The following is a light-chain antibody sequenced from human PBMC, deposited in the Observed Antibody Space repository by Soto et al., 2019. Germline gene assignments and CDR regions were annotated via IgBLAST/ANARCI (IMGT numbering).Light chain of an antibody. CDR1: QSISSY. J-gene: IGKJ4*01. CDR3: QKYNSAPLT. V-gene: IGKV1-39*01. CDR2: AAS. Sequence: DIQMTQSPSSLSASVGDRVTITCRASQSISSYLNWYQQKPGKAPKLLIYAASSLQSGVPSRFSGSGSGTDFTLTISRLEPEDFAAYYCQKYNSAPLTFGGGTKVDIK.